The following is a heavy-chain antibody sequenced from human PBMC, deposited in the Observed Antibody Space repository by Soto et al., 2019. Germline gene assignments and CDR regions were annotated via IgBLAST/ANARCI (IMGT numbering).Heavy chain of an antibody. V-gene: IGHV4-59*08. CDR2: IYDSGST. CDR1: GGSISSYY. J-gene: IGHJ1*01. CDR3: AGHYGAASH. Sequence: QVQLQESGPGLVKPSETLSLTCTVSGGSISSYYWSWIRQPPGKGLEWIGNIYDSGSTNYNPSLKSRATISVDTPNNQFSLKLSSVTAADTAVYYCAGHYGAASHWGQGTLVTVSS. D-gene: IGHD2-15*01.